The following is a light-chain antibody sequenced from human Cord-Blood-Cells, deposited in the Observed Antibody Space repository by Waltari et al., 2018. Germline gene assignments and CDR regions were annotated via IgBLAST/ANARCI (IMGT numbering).Light chain of an antibody. CDR3: QVWDSSSDHVV. CDR2: YDS. V-gene: IGLV3-21*04. Sequence: SYVLTQPPSVSVAPGKTARITCGGNNIGSKSVPWYQQKPGQAPVLVIYYDSDRPSGIHERFSGSNSGNTATLTISRVEAGDEADYYCQVWDSSSDHVVFGGGTKLTVL. CDR1: NIGSKS. J-gene: IGLJ2*01.